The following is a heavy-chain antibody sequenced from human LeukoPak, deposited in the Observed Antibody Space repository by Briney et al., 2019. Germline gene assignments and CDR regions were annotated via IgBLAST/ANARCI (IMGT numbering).Heavy chain of an antibody. CDR2: IIPILGIA. V-gene: IGHV1-69*04. CDR1: GGTFSSYA. D-gene: IGHD5-24*01. CDR3: ARDGYSTYSFDY. J-gene: IGHJ4*02. Sequence: SVKVSCKASGGTFSSYAISWVRQAPGQGLGWMGRIIPILGIANYAQKFQGRVTITADKSTSTAYMELSSLRSEDTAVYYCARDGYSTYSFDYWGQGTLVTVSS.